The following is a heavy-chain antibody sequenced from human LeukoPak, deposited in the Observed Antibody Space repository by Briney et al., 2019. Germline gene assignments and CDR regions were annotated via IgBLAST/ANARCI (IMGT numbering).Heavy chain of an antibody. CDR3: ARRRAEGGSIGHYNWFDP. Sequence: PSETLSLICTVSGDSINAYYWGWIRQPPGKGLEWIGYIYFSGTTKYNPSLESRVTISVDTSKNQSSLKLSSVTAADTAVYYCARRRAEGGSIGHYNWFDPWGQGILVTVSS. CDR1: GDSINAYY. D-gene: IGHD3-3*02. CDR2: IYFSGTT. J-gene: IGHJ5*02. V-gene: IGHV4-59*08.